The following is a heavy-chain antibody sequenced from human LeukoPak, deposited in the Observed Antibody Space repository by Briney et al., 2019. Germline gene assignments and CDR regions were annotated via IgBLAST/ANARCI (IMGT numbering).Heavy chain of an antibody. V-gene: IGHV4-59*08. J-gene: IGHJ3*02. D-gene: IGHD1-14*01. CDR2: IYYSGST. Sequence: SETLSLTCTVSGGSISSYYWSWIRQPPGKGLEWIGYIYYSGSTNYNPSLKSRVTISVDTSKNQLSLKLSSVTAADTAVYYRARQLHHPRLSAFDIWGQGTMVTVSS. CDR3: ARQLHHPRLSAFDI. CDR1: GGSISSYY.